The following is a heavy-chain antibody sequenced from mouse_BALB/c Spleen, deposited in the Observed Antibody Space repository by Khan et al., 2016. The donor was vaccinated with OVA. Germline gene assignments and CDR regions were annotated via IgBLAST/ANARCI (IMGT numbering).Heavy chain of an antibody. CDR2: IWSDGTT. CDR3: DRRPYHLYCMIDY. CDR1: GFSLTDYG. D-gene: IGHD2-4*01. V-gene: IGHV2-6-1*01. Sequence: VQLLESGPGLVAPSQSLSLTCTISGFSLTDYGIYWVRQPPGKGLEWLVVIWSDGTTTYNSALKSRLSISKDNCKSQVYLKINNLRTVKTAKYSRDRRPYHLYCMIDYWGQGTSVTVSA. J-gene: IGHJ4*01.